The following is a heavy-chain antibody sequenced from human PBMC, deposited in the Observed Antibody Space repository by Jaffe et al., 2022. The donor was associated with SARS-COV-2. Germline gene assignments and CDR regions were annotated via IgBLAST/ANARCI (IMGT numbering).Heavy chain of an antibody. CDR2: TSFDGNNK. CDR3: VKGLKYSSGWADD. Sequence: QVQLVESGGGVVQPGRSLRLSCVASGFTFSSYGMHWVRQAPGKGLEWVAVTSFDGNNKYYADSVKGRFTISRDNSKDTLFLLMDSLRAEDTAMYYCVKGLKYSSGWADDWGQGTLVTVSS. J-gene: IGHJ4*02. CDR1: GFTFSSYG. V-gene: IGHV3-30*18. D-gene: IGHD6-19*01.